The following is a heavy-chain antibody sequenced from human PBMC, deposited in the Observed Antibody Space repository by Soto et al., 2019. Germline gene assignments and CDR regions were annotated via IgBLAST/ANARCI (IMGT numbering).Heavy chain of an antibody. V-gene: IGHV3-23*01. CDR2: INHNSGYA. Sequence: PGGSLRLSCAASGFPFSLYLMSWVRQAPGKELEWVALINHNSGYAYYTDSVKGRFTISRDNSKNTLYLQMNSLRAEDTAVYYCASFLLGGYDSIWGQGTMVTVSS. J-gene: IGHJ3*02. CDR1: GFPFSLYL. CDR3: ASFLLGGYDSI. D-gene: IGHD5-12*01.